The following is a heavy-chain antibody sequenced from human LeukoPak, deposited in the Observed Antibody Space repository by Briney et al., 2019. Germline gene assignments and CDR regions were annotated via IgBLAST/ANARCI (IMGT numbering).Heavy chain of an antibody. V-gene: IGHV5-10-1*01. CDR1: GYSFTSYW. CDR2: FVPVDSST. Sequence: GESLKISCKGSGYSFTSYWISWVRQMPGKGLEWMGRFVPVDSSTNYSPSFQGHVTISADKSISTAYLQWSSLKASDTAMYYCARGDCSGGSCYGDFYYGMDVWGKGTTVTVSS. J-gene: IGHJ6*04. CDR3: ARGDCSGGSCYGDFYYGMDV. D-gene: IGHD2-15*01.